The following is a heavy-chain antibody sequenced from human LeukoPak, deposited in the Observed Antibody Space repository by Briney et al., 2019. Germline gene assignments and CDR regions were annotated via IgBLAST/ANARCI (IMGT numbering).Heavy chain of an antibody. CDR3: AKDRGSSSSNLHLDY. D-gene: IGHD6-6*01. V-gene: IGHV3-33*06. J-gene: IGHJ4*02. Sequence: GRSLRLSCAASGFTFSSYGMHWVHQAPSKGLEWVAVIWYDGSNKYYADSVKGRFTISRDNSKNTLYLQMNSLRAEDTAVYYCAKDRGSSSSNLHLDYWGQGTLVTVSS. CDR2: IWYDGSNK. CDR1: GFTFSSYG.